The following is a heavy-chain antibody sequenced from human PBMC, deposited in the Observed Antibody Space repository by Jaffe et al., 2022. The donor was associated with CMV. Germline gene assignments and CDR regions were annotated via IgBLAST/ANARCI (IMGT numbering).Heavy chain of an antibody. V-gene: IGHV3-66*01. CDR2: IYADGRT. J-gene: IGHJ4*02. CDR1: GFNVHSNY. CDR3: AKDLGLGGDF. Sequence: EVQLVESGGGLVQPGGSLRVSCEVSGFNVHSNYMSWVRQAPGKGPEWVSVIYADGRTYHADSVKGRFSISRDSYKNMLYLQINDLRVDDTAVYYCAKDLGLGGDFWGQGTLVTVSS. D-gene: IGHD1-26*01.